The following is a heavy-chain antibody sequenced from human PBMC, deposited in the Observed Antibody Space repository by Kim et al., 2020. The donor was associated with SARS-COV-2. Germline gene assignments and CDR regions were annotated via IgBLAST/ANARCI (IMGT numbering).Heavy chain of an antibody. CDR3: ARMHSSGYFEDVY. Sequence: ASVKVSCKASGYTFTTYAMNWVRQAPGQGLEWIGLINTNTGNPTYAQAFTGRFVFSLDTSISTAYLQISGLKPEDTAVYYCARMHSSGYFEDVYWGQGTLVTVSS. CDR2: INTNTGNP. V-gene: IGHV7-4-1*02. D-gene: IGHD3-22*01. J-gene: IGHJ4*02. CDR1: GYTFTTYA.